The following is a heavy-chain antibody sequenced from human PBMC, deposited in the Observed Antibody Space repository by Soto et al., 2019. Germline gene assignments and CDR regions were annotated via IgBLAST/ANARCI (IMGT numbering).Heavy chain of an antibody. V-gene: IGHV4-31*03. CDR2: IYYSGST. CDR3: ARDLTGTSTPQGWFDP. J-gene: IGHJ5*02. Sequence: TSETLSLTCTVSGGSISSGGYYWSWIRQHPGKGLEWIGYIYYSGSTYYNPSLKSRVTISVDTSKNQFSLKLSSVTAADTAVYYCARDLTGTSTPQGWFDPWGQGTLVTVSS. CDR1: GGSISSGGYY. D-gene: IGHD1-7*01.